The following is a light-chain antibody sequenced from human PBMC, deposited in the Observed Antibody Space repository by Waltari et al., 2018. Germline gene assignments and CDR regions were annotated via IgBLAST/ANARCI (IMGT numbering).Light chain of an antibody. Sequence: QPVVTQEPSLSVSPGGTVTLTCALSSGSVSFTSYATWYQQTPGQTPLPLIYKGNSRSSGFPDRFSGSILGNKAALTITGAQAEDEADYYCSLYMGSGIWVFGGGTKLTVL. J-gene: IGLJ3*02. V-gene: IGLV8-61*01. CDR3: SLYMGSGIWV. CDR2: KGN. CDR1: SGSVSFTSY.